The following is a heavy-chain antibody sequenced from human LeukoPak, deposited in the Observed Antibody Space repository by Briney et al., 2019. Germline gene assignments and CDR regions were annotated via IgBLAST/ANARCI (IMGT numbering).Heavy chain of an antibody. CDR1: GGSISSSSYY. Sequence: SETLSLTCTVSGGSISSSSYYWDWIRRPPGKGLEWIGSIYHSGSTNYNPSLKSRVTISVDKSKNQFSLKLSSVTAAGTAVYYCARRDIVVVPAADNWFDPWGQGTLVTVSS. D-gene: IGHD2-2*01. V-gene: IGHV4-39*07. J-gene: IGHJ5*02. CDR3: ARRDIVVVPAADNWFDP. CDR2: IYHSGST.